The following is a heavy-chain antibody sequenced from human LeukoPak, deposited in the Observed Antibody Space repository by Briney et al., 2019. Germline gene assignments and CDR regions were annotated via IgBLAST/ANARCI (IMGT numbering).Heavy chain of an antibody. J-gene: IGHJ4*02. Sequence: GGSLRLSCAASGFTFSSYGMHWVRQAPGKGLEWVAVIWYDGSNKYYADSVKGRFTISRDNSKNTLYLQTNSLRAEDTAVYYCARGAAAEYYFDYWGQGTLVTVSS. CDR1: GFTFSSYG. D-gene: IGHD6-13*01. CDR3: ARGAAAEYYFDY. V-gene: IGHV3-33*01. CDR2: IWYDGSNK.